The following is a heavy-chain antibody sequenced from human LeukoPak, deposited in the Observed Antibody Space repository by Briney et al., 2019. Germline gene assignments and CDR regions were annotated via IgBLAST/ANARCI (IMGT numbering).Heavy chain of an antibody. J-gene: IGHJ4*02. Sequence: PGGSLRLSCEASGFTFSSYAMTWVRQAPGEGLEWVSAITNSGGGTYYADSVKGQFTISRDNSKNTLYLQMNSLKAEDTAVYYCVKFVGAKGYWGQGTLVTVSS. D-gene: IGHD1-26*01. V-gene: IGHV3-23*01. CDR3: VKFVGAKGY. CDR1: GFTFSSYA. CDR2: ITNSGGGT.